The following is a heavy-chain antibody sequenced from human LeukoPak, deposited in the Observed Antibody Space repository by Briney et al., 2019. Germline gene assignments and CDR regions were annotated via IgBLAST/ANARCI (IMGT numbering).Heavy chain of an antibody. CDR1: GGSISSSSYY. Sequence: LSETLSLTCTVSGGSISSSSYYWGWIRQPPGKGLEWIGSIYYSGSTYYNPSLKSRVTISVDTSKNQFSLKLSSVTAADTAVYYCARILDYSGSYNPSLAAFDIWGQGTMVTVSS. V-gene: IGHV4-39*01. CDR3: ARILDYSGSYNPSLAAFDI. D-gene: IGHD1-26*01. J-gene: IGHJ3*02. CDR2: IYYSGST.